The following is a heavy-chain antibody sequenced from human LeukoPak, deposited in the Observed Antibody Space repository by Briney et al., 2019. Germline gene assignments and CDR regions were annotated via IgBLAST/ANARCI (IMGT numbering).Heavy chain of an antibody. Sequence: SETLSLTCAVYGGSFRGYNWSWIRHPPGKGLEWIGEINHSGSINYDPSLKSRVTISVDTSKNQFSLKLSSVTAADSAVYYCARAPRGYCSGGSCYWWFDPWGQGTLVTVSS. J-gene: IGHJ5*02. CDR1: GGSFRGYN. CDR3: ARAPRGYCSGGSCYWWFDP. CDR2: INHSGSI. V-gene: IGHV4-34*01. D-gene: IGHD2-15*01.